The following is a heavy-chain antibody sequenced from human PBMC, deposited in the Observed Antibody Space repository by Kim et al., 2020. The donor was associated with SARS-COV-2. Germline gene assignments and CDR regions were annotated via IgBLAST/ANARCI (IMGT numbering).Heavy chain of an antibody. CDR3: ARQDRGGRGTYSFDY. D-gene: IGHD1-26*01. J-gene: IGHJ4*02. V-gene: IGHV4-59*08. Sequence: PSLNSRVTISVDTSKNQFSLNLLSVTATDTAVYYCARQDRGGRGTYSFDYWGQGTLVTVSS.